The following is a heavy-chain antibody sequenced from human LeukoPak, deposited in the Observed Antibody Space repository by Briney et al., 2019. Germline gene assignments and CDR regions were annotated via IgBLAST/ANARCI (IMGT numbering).Heavy chain of an antibody. CDR1: GGSISSSSYY. Sequence: SETLSLSCTVSGGSISSSSYYWGWIRQPPGKGLEWIGSIYYSGSTYYNPSLKSRVTISVDTSKNQFSLKLSSVTAADTAVYYSARVGPGYSYGDYWGQGTLVTVSS. V-gene: IGHV4-39*07. D-gene: IGHD5-18*01. CDR2: IYYSGST. J-gene: IGHJ4*02. CDR3: ARVGPGYSYGDY.